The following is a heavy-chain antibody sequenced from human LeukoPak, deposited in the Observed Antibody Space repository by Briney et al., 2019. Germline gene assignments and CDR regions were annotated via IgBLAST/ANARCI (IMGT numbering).Heavy chain of an antibody. D-gene: IGHD3-22*01. J-gene: IGHJ4*02. Sequence: GGSLRLSCAASGFTFSSYEMNWVRQAPGKGLEWVSYISSSGSTIYYADSVKGRFTISRDNAKNSLYLQMNSLRAEDTAVYYCARGEYYYDSSGYDTGDYWGQGTLVTVSS. CDR3: ARGEYYYDSSGYDTGDY. CDR2: ISSSGSTI. CDR1: GFTFSSYE. V-gene: IGHV3-48*03.